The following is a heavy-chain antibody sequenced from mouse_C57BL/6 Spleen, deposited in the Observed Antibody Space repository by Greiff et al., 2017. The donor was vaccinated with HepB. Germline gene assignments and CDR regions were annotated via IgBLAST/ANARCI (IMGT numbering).Heavy chain of an antibody. V-gene: IGHV14-1*01. J-gene: IGHJ4*01. Sequence: EVQLQQSGAELVRPGASVKLSCTASGFNIKDYYMHWVKQRPEQGLEWIGRIDPEDGDTEYAPKFQGRATMTADTASNTVYLQLSSLTSEDTAVYYCTTSGYYAMDYWGQGTSVTVSS. CDR3: TTSGYYAMDY. CDR1: GFNIKDYY. CDR2: IDPEDGDT.